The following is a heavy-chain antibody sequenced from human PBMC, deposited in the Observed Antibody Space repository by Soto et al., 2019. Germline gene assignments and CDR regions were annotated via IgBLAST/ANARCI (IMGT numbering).Heavy chain of an antibody. CDR2: IWYDGSNK. Sequence: QVQLVESGGGVVQPGRSLRLSCAASGFTFSSYGMHWVRQAPGKGLEWVAVIWYDGSNKYYADSVKGRFTISRDNSKNTLYLQMNSLRAEDTAVYYSASSEVEWLSVDYWGQGTLVTVSS. J-gene: IGHJ4*02. D-gene: IGHD3-3*01. CDR3: ASSEVEWLSVDY. V-gene: IGHV3-33*01. CDR1: GFTFSSYG.